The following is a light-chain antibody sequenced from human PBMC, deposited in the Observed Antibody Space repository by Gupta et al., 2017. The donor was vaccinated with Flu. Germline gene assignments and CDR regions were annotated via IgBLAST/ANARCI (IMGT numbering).Light chain of an antibody. CDR3: SSTSSSPV. Sequence: SVSGSPGQSITISCTGTTSDVSWYQQHPGKAPKLVLYEVSNRPSGISNRFSGSKSGNTASLTISRRQAEDEADYYCSSTSSSPVFGGGTKVT. CDR2: EVS. V-gene: IGLV2-14*01. J-gene: IGLJ3*02. CDR1: TSD.